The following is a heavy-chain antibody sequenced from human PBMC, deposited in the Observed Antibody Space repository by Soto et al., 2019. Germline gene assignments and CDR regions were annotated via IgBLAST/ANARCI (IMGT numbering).Heavy chain of an antibody. J-gene: IGHJ4*01. V-gene: IGHV4-59*12. CDR2: IYYSGST. CDR3: ARSPRSISTGGIDF. D-gene: IGHD1-1*01. CDR1: GSSISSYY. Sequence: SETLSLTCTFSGSSISSYYCSWIRQPPGKGLEWIGYIYYSGSTNYNPSLKSRVTISVDTSKNHFSLKVSSVTAADTAVYFCARSPRSISTGGIDFWGQGILVTVSS.